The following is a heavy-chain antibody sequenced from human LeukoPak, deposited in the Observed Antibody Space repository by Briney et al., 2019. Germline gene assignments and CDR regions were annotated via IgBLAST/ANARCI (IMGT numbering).Heavy chain of an antibody. CDR1: GFTFSSYS. CDR3: ARGRPYSSGWNPNFDY. V-gene: IGHV3-48*01. J-gene: IGHJ4*02. Sequence: QAGGSLRLSCAASGFTFSSYSMNWVRQAPGKGLEWVSYISSSSSTIYYADSVKGRFTISRDNAKNSLYLQMNSLRAEDTAVYYCARGRPYSSGWNPNFDYWGQGTLVTVSS. CDR2: ISSSSSTI. D-gene: IGHD6-19*01.